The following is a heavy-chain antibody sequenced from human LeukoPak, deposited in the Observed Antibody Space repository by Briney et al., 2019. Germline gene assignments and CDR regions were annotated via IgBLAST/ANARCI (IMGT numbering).Heavy chain of an antibody. CDR3: AKEVAGSDY. J-gene: IGHJ4*02. V-gene: IGHV3-23*01. CDR2: ISISGDGT. Sequence: GGSLRLSCAASGFIFTNYAMSWVRQAPGKGLGWVSSISISGDGTYYADSVKGRFTISRDNSKNTLYLQMNSLRAEDTAVYYCAKEVAGSDYWGQGTMVTVSS. CDR1: GFIFTNYA. D-gene: IGHD6-19*01.